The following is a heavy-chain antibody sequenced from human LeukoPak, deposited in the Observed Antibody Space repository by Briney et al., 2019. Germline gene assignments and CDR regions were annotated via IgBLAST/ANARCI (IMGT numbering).Heavy chain of an antibody. V-gene: IGHV4-31*03. CDR1: GGSISSGGYY. D-gene: IGHD6-6*01. CDR2: IYYSGST. Sequence: TLSLTCTVSGGSISSGGYYWSWIRQHPGKGLEWIGYIYYSGSTYYNPSLKSRVTISIDTSKNQFSLKLSSVTAADTAVYYCARVTRGSSSFFDYWGQGTLVTVSS. J-gene: IGHJ4*02. CDR3: ARVTRGSSSFFDY.